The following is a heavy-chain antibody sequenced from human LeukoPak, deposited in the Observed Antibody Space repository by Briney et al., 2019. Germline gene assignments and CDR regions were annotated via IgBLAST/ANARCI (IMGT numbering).Heavy chain of an antibody. J-gene: IGHJ4*02. CDR3: AKGHDYGDYVFDY. D-gene: IGHD4-17*01. CDR1: GFTFDDYA. CDR2: ISGDSGSI. Sequence: GGSLRLSCAASGFTFDDYAMYWVRQGPGKGLEWVPGISGDSGSIGYADSVKGRFTISRDNAKNSLYLEMNSLRAEDTALYYCAKGHDYGDYVFDYWGQGTLVTVSS. V-gene: IGHV3-9*01.